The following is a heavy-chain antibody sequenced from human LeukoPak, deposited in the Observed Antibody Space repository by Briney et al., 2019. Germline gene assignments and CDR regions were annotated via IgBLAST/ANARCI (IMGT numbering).Heavy chain of an antibody. V-gene: IGHV4-59*01. D-gene: IGHD2-2*01. CDR3: ARDGAPYARGEYFQH. Sequence: SETLSLTCTVSGASISSYYWSWIRQSPGKGLEWIGYIYYSGRTNYNPSLKSRVTISVDTSKNQFSLKLSSVTAADTAVYYCARDGAPYARGEYFQHWGQGTLVTVSS. CDR1: GASISSYY. J-gene: IGHJ1*01. CDR2: IYYSGRT.